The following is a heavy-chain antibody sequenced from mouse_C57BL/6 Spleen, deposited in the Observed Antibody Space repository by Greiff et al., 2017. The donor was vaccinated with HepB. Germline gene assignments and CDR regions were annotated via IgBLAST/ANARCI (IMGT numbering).Heavy chain of an antibody. CDR2: ISSGSSTI. Sequence: EVQVVESGGGLVKPGGSLKLSCAASGFTFSDYGMHWVRQAPEKGLEWVAYISSGSSTIYYADTVKGRFTISRDNAKNTLILQMTSLRSEDTAMYYCARQGLGPLYYFDYWGQGTTLTVSS. D-gene: IGHD4-1*01. CDR3: ARQGLGPLYYFDY. V-gene: IGHV5-17*01. J-gene: IGHJ2*01. CDR1: GFTFSDYG.